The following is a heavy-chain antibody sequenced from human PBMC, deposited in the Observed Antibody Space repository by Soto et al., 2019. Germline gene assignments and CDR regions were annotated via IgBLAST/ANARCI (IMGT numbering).Heavy chain of an antibody. D-gene: IGHD4-17*01. CDR3: ARVVTTRYYLDY. J-gene: IGHJ4*02. V-gene: IGHV4-31*03. CDR1: GGSISSGGYY. CDR2: IYYSGST. Sequence: PSETLSLTCTVSGGSISSGGYYWSWIRQHPGKGLEWIGYIYYSGSTYYNPSLKSRVTISVDTSKNQFSLKLSSVTAADTAVYYCARVVTTRYYLDYWGQGTLVTVSS.